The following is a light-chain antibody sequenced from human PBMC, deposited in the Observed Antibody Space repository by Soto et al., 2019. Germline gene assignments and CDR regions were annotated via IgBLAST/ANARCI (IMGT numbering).Light chain of an antibody. CDR3: QQYNSYS. V-gene: IGKV1-5*01. CDR2: DVS. Sequence: DSQMTQSPSTLSGSVGDRVTITCRASQTISSWVAWYQQPPGNAPKLLIYDVSSLQSGPPSRFSGSGSAKESHLTISRLPPDNLATYYRQQYNSYSFGQGTKVDIK. CDR1: QTISSW. J-gene: IGKJ1*01.